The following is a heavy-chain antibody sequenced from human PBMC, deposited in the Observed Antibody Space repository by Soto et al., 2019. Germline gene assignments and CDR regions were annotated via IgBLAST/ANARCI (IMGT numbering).Heavy chain of an antibody. J-gene: IGHJ4*02. V-gene: IGHV4-4*02. CDR3: ARGYSSKWYYFDY. CDR1: GVSINNNNW. Sequence: QVLLQESGPGLVKPSGTLSLACAVSGVSINNNNWWNWVRQTPGKGLEWFGEIYPDGSSHYAPSLRSRVTMSVDRSKNQFFLRLTSVTAADTAVYYCARGYSSKWYYFDYWGQGILVTVSS. D-gene: IGHD6-13*01. CDR2: IYPDGSS.